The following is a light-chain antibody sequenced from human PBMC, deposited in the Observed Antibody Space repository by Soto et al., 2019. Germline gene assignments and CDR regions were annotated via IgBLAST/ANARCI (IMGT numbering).Light chain of an antibody. CDR1: RSLSRSS. J-gene: IGKJ1*01. Sequence: EIVLTQSPGTLSLSPGERAALSCRASRSLSRSSLAWYQQKPGHSPALLIYGASRRAAGVPDGFSASHSGPDFTLTISGLEPEDFAVYFCQQYDTTPWTFGQGTRVESK. CDR3: QQYDTTPWT. CDR2: GAS. V-gene: IGKV3-20*01.